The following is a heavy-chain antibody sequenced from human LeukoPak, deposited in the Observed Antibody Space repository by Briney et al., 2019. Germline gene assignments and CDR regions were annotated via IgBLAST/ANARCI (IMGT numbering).Heavy chain of an antibody. CDR2: IYYSGST. CDR1: GGSISSHY. D-gene: IGHD1/OR15-1a*01. V-gene: IGHV4-59*11. Sequence: PSETLSLTCTVSGGSISSHYWSWIRQPPGRGLEWIGYIYYSGSTNYNPSLKSRVTISVDTSKNQFSLKLSSVTAADTAVYYCAREQYNWNTGGWIDPWGQGTLVTVSS. J-gene: IGHJ5*02. CDR3: AREQYNWNTGGWIDP.